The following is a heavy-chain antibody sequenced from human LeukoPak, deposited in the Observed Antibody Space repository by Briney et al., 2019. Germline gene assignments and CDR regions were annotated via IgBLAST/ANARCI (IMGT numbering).Heavy chain of an antibody. V-gene: IGHV4-30-2*01. CDR3: ARGDSSWYPDAFDI. J-gene: IGHJ3*02. CDR1: GGSISSGGYS. D-gene: IGHD6-13*01. CDR2: IYHSGST. Sequence: SETLSLTCAVSGGSISSGGYSWSWIRQPPGKGLEWIGYIYHSGSTYYNPPLKSRVTISVDRSKNQFSLKLSSVTAADTAVYYCARGDSSWYPDAFDIWGQGTMVTVSS.